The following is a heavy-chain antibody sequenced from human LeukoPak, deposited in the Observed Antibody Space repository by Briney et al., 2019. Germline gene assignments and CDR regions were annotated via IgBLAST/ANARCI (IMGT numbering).Heavy chain of an antibody. Sequence: PSQTLSFTCNVSGGSISSGDKYWSWIRQPPGKGLEWIGYIYYSGSTYYNPSLKSRLTISVDTSEDQFSLHLTSVTAADTAVYFCARVTRWAGLDFWGQGTLVTVSS. J-gene: IGHJ4*02. CDR3: ARVTRWAGLDF. V-gene: IGHV4-30-4*01. CDR2: IYYSGST. CDR1: GGSISSGDKY. D-gene: IGHD2-21*02.